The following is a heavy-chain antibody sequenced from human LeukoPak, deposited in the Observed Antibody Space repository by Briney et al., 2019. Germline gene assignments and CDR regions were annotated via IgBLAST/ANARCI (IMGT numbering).Heavy chain of an antibody. CDR3: ARGVSRLHGNSYKGYYFYMDV. V-gene: IGHV4-39*07. Sequence: PSETPSLTCTVSGGSISSSSSYWGWILQPPGKGLEWIGSIYYSGSTNYNPSLKSRLTISADTSGNQFYLKLSSVTAADTAVYYCARGVSRLHGNSYKGYYFYMDVWGKGTTVTVSS. CDR2: IYYSGST. J-gene: IGHJ6*03. D-gene: IGHD5-18*01. CDR1: GGSISSSSSY.